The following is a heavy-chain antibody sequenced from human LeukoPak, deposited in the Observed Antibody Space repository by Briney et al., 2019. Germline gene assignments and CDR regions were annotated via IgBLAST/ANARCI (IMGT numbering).Heavy chain of an antibody. CDR1: GYSLSELS. V-gene: IGHV1-24*01. CDR3: ATGTARGILDY. CDR2: FDPEDDET. Sequence: ASVKVSCKVCGYSLSELSMHWVRQAPGKGLEWMGGFDPEDDETIYAQKFQGRVTMTEDTSTDTAYMQLSSLRSEDTAVFYCATGTARGILDYWGQGTLVTVSS. J-gene: IGHJ4*02. D-gene: IGHD2-21*02.